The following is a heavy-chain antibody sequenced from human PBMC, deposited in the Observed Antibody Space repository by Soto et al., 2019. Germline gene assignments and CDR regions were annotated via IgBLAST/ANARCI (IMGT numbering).Heavy chain of an antibody. CDR2: ISASDGST. CDR1: GHAFSFG. V-gene: IGHV1-18*01. CDR3: ATYYFGSGSYYRFDN. D-gene: IGHD3-10*01. J-gene: IGHJ4*02. Sequence: GASVKVSCKASGHAFSFGFSWVRQAPGQGLEWMGWISASDGSTNSAQKFRGRISLTTDTSTNTAYMDLLSLTSDDTAVYFCATYYFGSGSYYRFDNWGQGTLVTVSS.